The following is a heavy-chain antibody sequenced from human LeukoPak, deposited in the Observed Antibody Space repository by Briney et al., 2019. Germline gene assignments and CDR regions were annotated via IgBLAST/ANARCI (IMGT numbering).Heavy chain of an antibody. CDR1: GFTFSSYA. CDR2: ISGSGGST. Sequence: GGSLRLSCAASGFTFSSYAMGWVRQAPGKGLEWVSAISGSGGSTYYADSVKGRFTISRHNSKNTLYLQMNSLRAEDTAVYYCARDGYDSSGYSNYFDYWGQGTLVTVSS. V-gene: IGHV3-23*01. CDR3: ARDGYDSSGYSNYFDY. J-gene: IGHJ4*02. D-gene: IGHD3-22*01.